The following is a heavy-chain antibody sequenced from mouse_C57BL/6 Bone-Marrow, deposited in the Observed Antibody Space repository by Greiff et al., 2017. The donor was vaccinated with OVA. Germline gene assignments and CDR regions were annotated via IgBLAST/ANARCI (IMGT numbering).Heavy chain of an antibody. CDR3: ARLLWDY. J-gene: IGHJ2*01. D-gene: IGHD2-1*01. V-gene: IGHV1-82*01. CDR2: IYPGDGDT. CDR1: GYAFSSSW. Sequence: VQLQQSGPELVKPGASVKISCKASGYAFSSSWMNWVKQRPGKGLEWIGRIYPGDGDTNYNGKFKGKATLTADKSSSTAYMQLSSLTSEDSAVYFCARLLWDYCGQGTTLTVSS.